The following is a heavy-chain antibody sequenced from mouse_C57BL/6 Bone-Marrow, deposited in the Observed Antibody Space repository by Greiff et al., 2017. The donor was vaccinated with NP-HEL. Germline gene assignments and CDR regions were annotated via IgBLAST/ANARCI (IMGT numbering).Heavy chain of an antibody. J-gene: IGHJ2*01. CDR2: INPYNGGT. CDR1: GYTFPDYY. Sequence: EVQLQQSGPVLVKPGASVKMSCKASGYTFPDYYMNWVKQSHGKSLEWIGVINPYNGGTSYNQKFKGKATLTVDKSSSTAYMELNSLTSEDSAVYYCARRLYYGNPDYWGQGTTLTVSS. D-gene: IGHD2-1*01. V-gene: IGHV1-19*01. CDR3: ARRLYYGNPDY.